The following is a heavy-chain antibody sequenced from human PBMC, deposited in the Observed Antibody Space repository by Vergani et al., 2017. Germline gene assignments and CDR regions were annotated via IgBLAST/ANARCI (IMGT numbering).Heavy chain of an antibody. D-gene: IGHD3-16*01. J-gene: IGHJ4*02. CDR1: GFTLSNYE. Sequence: QVQLVESGGGVVQRGGSLRPPCATSGFTLSNYELQWSRQEPGKGLEFVDFIQVDGRNQYYADSVKGRFTFSRDFSKSTLYLQMNSRRTDVTATYYCTKPFRGWGFDYGGKGTQVIVSS. CDR2: IQVDGRNQ. V-gene: IGHV3-30*02. CDR3: TKPFRGWGFDY.